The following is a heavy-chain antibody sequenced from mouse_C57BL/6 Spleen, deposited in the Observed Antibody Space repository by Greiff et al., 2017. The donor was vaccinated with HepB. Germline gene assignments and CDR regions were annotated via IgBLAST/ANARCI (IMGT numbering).Heavy chain of an antibody. CDR2: ISDGGSYT. CDR1: GFTFSSYA. Sequence: EVQRVESGGGLVKPGGSLKLSCAASGFTFSSYAMSWVRQTPEKRLEWVATISDGGSYTYYPDNVKGRFTISRDNAKNNLYLQMSHLKSEDTAMYYCARETIVPYAMDYWGQGTSVTVSS. D-gene: IGHD2-12*01. CDR3: ARETIVPYAMDY. J-gene: IGHJ4*01. V-gene: IGHV5-4*01.